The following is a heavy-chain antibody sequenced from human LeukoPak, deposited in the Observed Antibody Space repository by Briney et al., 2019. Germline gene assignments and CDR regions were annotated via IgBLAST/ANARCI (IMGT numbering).Heavy chain of an antibody. CDR1: GFIFSSYG. Sequence: GESLKISCAASGFIFSSYGMYRARQAPGKGLEWVAFIRYDGSNKYYADSVKGRFTISRDNSKNTLYVQMSSLRVEDTAVYYCAKEGTVTPIDYWGQGTPVTVSS. CDR2: IRYDGSNK. D-gene: IGHD4-17*01. V-gene: IGHV3-30*02. CDR3: AKEGTVTPIDY. J-gene: IGHJ4*02.